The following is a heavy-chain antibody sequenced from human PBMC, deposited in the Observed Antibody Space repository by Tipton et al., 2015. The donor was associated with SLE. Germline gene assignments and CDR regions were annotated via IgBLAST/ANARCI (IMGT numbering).Heavy chain of an antibody. J-gene: IGHJ3*02. Sequence: TLSLTCAVYGGSFSGYYWSWIRQPPGKGLEWIGEINHSGSTNYNPSLKSRVTISIDTSKNQFSLKLGSVTAADTAVYYCARPSGYAFDIWGQGTMVTVSS. D-gene: IGHD7-27*01. CDR2: INHSGST. V-gene: IGHV4-34*01. CDR1: GGSFSGYY. CDR3: ARPSGYAFDI.